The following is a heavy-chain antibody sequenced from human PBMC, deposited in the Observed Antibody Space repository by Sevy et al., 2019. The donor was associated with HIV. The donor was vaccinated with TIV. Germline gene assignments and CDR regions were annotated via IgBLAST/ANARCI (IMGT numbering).Heavy chain of an antibody. D-gene: IGHD2-8*02. J-gene: IGHJ6*02. Sequence: GGSLRLSCVASGFTFSYAWMSWVRQAPGKGLEWVGRIMSKSDGGTTDYAAPVKDRFTISRDDSINTLYLQMNSLKIEDTAIYYCTTDPMIVRLVTDGMDVWGQGTTVTVSS. CDR2: IMSKSDGGTT. V-gene: IGHV3-15*01. CDR1: GFTFSYAW. CDR3: TTDPMIVRLVTDGMDV.